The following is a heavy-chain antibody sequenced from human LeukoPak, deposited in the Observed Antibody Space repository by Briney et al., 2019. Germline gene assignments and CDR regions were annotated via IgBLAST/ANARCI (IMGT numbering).Heavy chain of an antibody. V-gene: IGHV4-39*01. D-gene: IGHD3-10*01. CDR3: ASQRITMVRGAAVDY. Sequence: SETLSLTCTVSGGSISSSSYYWGWIRQPPGKGLEWIGSIYYSGSTYYNPSLKSRVTISVDTSKNQFPLKLSSVTAADTAVYYCASQRITMVRGAAVDYWGQGTLVTVSS. CDR2: IYYSGST. CDR1: GGSISSSSYY. J-gene: IGHJ4*02.